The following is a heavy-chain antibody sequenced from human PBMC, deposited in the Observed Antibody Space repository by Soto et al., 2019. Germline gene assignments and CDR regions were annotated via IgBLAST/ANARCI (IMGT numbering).Heavy chain of an antibody. Sequence: SETLSLTCAVYGGSFSGYYWSWIRQPPGKGLEWIGEINHSGSTNYNPSLKSRVTISVDTSKNQFSLKLSAVTAADTAVYYCARGNVVRGVTLYHYYYGMDVWGQGTTVTVSS. J-gene: IGHJ6*02. V-gene: IGHV4-34*01. CDR2: INHSGST. CDR3: ARGNVVRGVTLYHYYYGMDV. D-gene: IGHD3-10*01. CDR1: GGSFSGYY.